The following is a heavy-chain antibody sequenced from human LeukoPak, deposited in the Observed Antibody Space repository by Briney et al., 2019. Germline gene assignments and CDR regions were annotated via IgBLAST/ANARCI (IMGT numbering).Heavy chain of an antibody. J-gene: IGHJ4*02. V-gene: IGHV4-34*01. CDR2: IYESGTT. CDR1: GESLNIYY. Sequence: SETLSLTCAVYGESLNIYYWSWVRQPPGEGLEWIGEIYESGTTEHNPSLKSRVTISMVPSKQQFSLSLSSVTAADTADYYCARGAWATRLGSWGLGTPVIVSS. CDR3: ARGAWATRLGS. D-gene: IGHD2-15*01.